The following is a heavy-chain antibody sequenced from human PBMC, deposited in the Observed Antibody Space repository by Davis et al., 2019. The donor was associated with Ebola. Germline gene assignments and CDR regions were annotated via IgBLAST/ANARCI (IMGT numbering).Heavy chain of an antibody. J-gene: IGHJ4*02. Sequence: MPSETLSLTCTVSGGSISSSSYYWSWIRQPPGKGLEWIGYIFYSGTTNYNPSLKSRITISVDTSKNQFSLELTSATAADTAVYYCARSGAMYGVLIPSHFDYWGQGTLVTVSS. CDR2: IFYSGTT. V-gene: IGHV4-61*01. CDR1: GGSISSSSYY. D-gene: IGHD3-3*01. CDR3: ARSGAMYGVLIPSHFDY.